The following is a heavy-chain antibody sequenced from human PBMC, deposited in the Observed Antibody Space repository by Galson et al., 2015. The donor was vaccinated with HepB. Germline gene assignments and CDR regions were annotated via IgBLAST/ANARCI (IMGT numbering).Heavy chain of an antibody. Sequence: SLRLSCAASGFTFSSYAMHWVRQAPGKGLEWVAVISYDGSNKYYADSVKGRFTISRDNSKNTLYLQMNSLRAEDTAVYYCAREWYVAYYGMDVWGQGTTVTVSS. V-gene: IGHV3-30*04. D-gene: IGHD2-15*01. CDR3: AREWYVAYYGMDV. J-gene: IGHJ6*02. CDR2: ISYDGSNK. CDR1: GFTFSSYA.